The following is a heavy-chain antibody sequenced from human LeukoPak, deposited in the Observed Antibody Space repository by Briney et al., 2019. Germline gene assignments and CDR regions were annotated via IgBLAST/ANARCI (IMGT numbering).Heavy chain of an antibody. D-gene: IGHD6-19*01. Sequence: GGSLRLSCAASGFTFSSHGMDWVRQAPGKGLEWVSVIYSGGGTYYADSVKGRFAISRDNSKNTLYLQMNSLRPEDTAVYYCARVGYSSGWFRQWGQGTLVTVSS. V-gene: IGHV3-66*01. CDR3: ARVGYSSGWFRQ. CDR2: IYSGGGT. J-gene: IGHJ4*02. CDR1: GFTFSSHG.